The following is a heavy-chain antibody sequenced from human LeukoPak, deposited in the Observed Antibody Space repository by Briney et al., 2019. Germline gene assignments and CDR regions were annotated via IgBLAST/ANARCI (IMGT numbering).Heavy chain of an antibody. D-gene: IGHD4-17*01. CDR1: GGSFSGYY. V-gene: IGHV4-34*01. CDR3: ARASLTVTTFRFDY. Sequence: SETLSLTCAVYGGSFSGYYWSWILQPPGKGLGWIGEINHSGSTNYNPSLKSRVTISVDTSKNQFSLKLSSVTAADTAVYYCARASLTVTTFRFDYWGQGTLVTVSS. CDR2: INHSGST. J-gene: IGHJ4*02.